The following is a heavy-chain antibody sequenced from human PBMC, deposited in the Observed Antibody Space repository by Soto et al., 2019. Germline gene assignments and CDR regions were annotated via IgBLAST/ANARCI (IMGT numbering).Heavy chain of an antibody. D-gene: IGHD2-2*02. V-gene: IGHV4-39*01. CDR1: GGSISRSTYY. CDR3: ARQVPAAIRLGWFDP. Sequence: SETLSLTCTVSGGSISRSTYYWGWIRQPPGKGLEWIGSIYYSGSTYYRPSLKSRVTISVDTSKNQFSLKLSSVTAADTAVYYCARQVPAAIRLGWFDPWGQGTLVT. CDR2: IYYSGST. J-gene: IGHJ5*02.